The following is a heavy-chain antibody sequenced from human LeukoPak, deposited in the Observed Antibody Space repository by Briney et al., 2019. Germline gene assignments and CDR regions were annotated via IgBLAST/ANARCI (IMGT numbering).Heavy chain of an antibody. J-gene: IGHJ4*02. D-gene: IGHD5-24*01. CDR3: ARGVEMASFDY. V-gene: IGHV4-59*01. Sequence: SETPSLTCTVSGGSISSYYWSWIRQPPGKGLEWIGYIYYSGSTNYNPSLKSRVTISVDASKNQFSLKLSSVTAADTAVYYCARGVEMASFDYWGQGTLVTVSS. CDR2: IYYSGST. CDR1: GGSISSYY.